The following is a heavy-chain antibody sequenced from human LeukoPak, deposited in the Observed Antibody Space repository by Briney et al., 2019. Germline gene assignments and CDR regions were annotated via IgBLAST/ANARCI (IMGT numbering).Heavy chain of an antibody. CDR1: GFTCRNYL. CDR2: IDQDETKA. Sequence: GGSLRLSCAVSGFTCRNYLMHWVRQAPGQGLVWVSRIDQDETKAYADSVKGRFTVSRDNAKNMMYLQLNGLRAEDTAVYFCGRGGDGIDVWGQGTTVIVSS. J-gene: IGHJ3*01. D-gene: IGHD5-24*01. CDR3: GRGGDGIDV. V-gene: IGHV3-74*01.